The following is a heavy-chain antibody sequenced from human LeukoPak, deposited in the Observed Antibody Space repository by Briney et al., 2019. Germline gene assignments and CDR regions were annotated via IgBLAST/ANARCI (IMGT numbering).Heavy chain of an antibody. J-gene: IGHJ4*02. CDR1: GFTFSSYG. Sequence: PGRSLRLSCAASGFTFSSYGMHWVRQAPGKGLEWVAVISYDGSNKYYADSVKGRFTISRDNSKNTLYLQMNSLRAEDTAVYYCAKDEQLAFDCWGQGTLVTVSS. CDR2: ISYDGSNK. V-gene: IGHV3-30*18. CDR3: AKDEQLAFDC. D-gene: IGHD6-6*01.